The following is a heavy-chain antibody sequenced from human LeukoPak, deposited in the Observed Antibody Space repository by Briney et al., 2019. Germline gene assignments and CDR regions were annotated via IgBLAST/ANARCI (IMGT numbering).Heavy chain of an antibody. CDR1: GYTFTGYC. V-gene: IGHV1-2*02. J-gene: IGHJ6*03. CDR3: ATPYYYGSGSPSDYYMDV. Sequence: ASVKVSCKASGYTFTGYCMHWVRQAPGQGLEWMGWINPNSGGTNYAQKFQGRVTMTRDTSISTAYMELSRLRSDDTAVYYCATPYYYGSGSPSDYYMDVWGKGTTVTVSS. D-gene: IGHD3-10*01. CDR2: INPNSGGT.